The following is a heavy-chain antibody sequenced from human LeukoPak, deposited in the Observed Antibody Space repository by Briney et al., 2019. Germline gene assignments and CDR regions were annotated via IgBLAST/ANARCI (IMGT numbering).Heavy chain of an antibody. J-gene: IGHJ4*02. V-gene: IGHV3-48*03. Sequence: PGGSLRLSCAASGFGFSSYEMSWVRQAPGKGLEWVSYINRAGTTEEYADSVKGRFTISRDNAKNSLYLQMYSLRAEDTAVYYCARGEQLNYFAYWGQGTLVTVSS. CDR1: GFGFSSYE. CDR2: INRAGTTE. D-gene: IGHD1/OR15-1a*01. CDR3: ARGEQLNYFAY.